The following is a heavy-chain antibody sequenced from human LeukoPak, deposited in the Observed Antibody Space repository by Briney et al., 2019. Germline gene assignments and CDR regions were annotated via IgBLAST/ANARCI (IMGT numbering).Heavy chain of an antibody. Sequence: GGSLRLSCAASGFTFSSYAMSWVRQAPGKGLEWVSAISGSGGSTYYADSVKGRFTISRDNSKNTLYLQMNSLRAEDTAVYYCAKRFLLLWFGEAPGYFDYWGQGTLVTVSS. D-gene: IGHD3-10*01. J-gene: IGHJ4*02. CDR3: AKRFLLLWFGEAPGYFDY. CDR2: ISGSGGST. V-gene: IGHV3-23*01. CDR1: GFTFSSYA.